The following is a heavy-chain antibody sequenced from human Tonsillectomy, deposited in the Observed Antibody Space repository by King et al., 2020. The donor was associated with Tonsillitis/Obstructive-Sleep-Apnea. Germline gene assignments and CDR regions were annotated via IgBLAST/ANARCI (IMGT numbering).Heavy chain of an antibody. Sequence: QLVQSGAEVKKPGASVNVSCKASGYTFTSYGISWVRQAPGQGLEWMGWISVYNGNTNYAQKLQGRVTMTTDTSTSTAYMELRSLRSDDTAVYYCARVGYDILTGYYYYYYMDVWGKGTTVTVSS. CDR1: GYTFTSYG. CDR2: ISVYNGNT. V-gene: IGHV1-18*01. D-gene: IGHD3-9*01. CDR3: ARVGYDILTGYYYYYYMDV. J-gene: IGHJ6*03.